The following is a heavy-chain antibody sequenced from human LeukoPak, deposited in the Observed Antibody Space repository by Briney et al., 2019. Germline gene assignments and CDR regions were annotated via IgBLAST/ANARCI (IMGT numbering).Heavy chain of an antibody. CDR1: GGSFSGYY. Sequence: SETLSLTCAVYGGSFSGYYWSWIRQPPGKGLEWIGEINHSGSTNYNPSLKSRVTISVDTSKNQLSLKLSSVTAADTAVYYCASRGGYSNYWGRSFDYWGQGTLVTVSS. J-gene: IGHJ4*02. CDR2: INHSGST. D-gene: IGHD4-11*01. CDR3: ASRGGYSNYWGRSFDY. V-gene: IGHV4-34*01.